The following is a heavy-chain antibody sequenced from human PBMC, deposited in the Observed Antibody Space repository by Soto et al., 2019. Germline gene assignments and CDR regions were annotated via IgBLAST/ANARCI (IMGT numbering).Heavy chain of an antibody. J-gene: IGHJ3*02. D-gene: IGHD3-3*01. CDR2: INPATGAA. CDR3: ARGGGVGVAGSAAFDM. Sequence: QLHLVQSGAVVKKPGASVTVSCSASGYPVTAYYMHWVRQAPGRGLEWMGGINPATGAAKYTQTFQGRVPMTRDTSTSTGFMELGGLTSEDPAVFYFARGGGVGVAGSAAFDMWGQGTLVTVSS. CDR1: GYPVTAYY. V-gene: IGHV1-2*02.